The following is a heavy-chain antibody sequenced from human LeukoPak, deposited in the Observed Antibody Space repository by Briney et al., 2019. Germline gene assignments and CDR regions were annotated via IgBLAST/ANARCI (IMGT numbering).Heavy chain of an antibody. CDR3: ARGGYYDSSGTLWYFDL. J-gene: IGHJ2*01. CDR1: GGSISSYY. Sequence: KPSETLSLTCTVSGGSISSYYWNWIRQPAGKGLEWIGRIYTSGSANYNPSLKRRVTMSVDTSKNQFSLKLSSVTAADTAVYYCARGGYYDSSGTLWYFDLWGRGTLVTVSS. D-gene: IGHD3-22*01. V-gene: IGHV4-4*07. CDR2: IYTSGSA.